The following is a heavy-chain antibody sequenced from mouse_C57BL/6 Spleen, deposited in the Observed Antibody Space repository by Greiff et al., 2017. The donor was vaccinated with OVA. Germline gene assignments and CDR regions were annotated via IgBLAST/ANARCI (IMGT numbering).Heavy chain of an antibody. CDR2: IYPSDSET. Sequence: QVQLQQPGAELVRPGSSVKLSCKASGYTFTSYWMDWVKQRPGQGLEWIGNIYPSDSETHYNQKFTDKATLTVDKSSSTAYMQLSSLTSEDSAVYYCARSGYGNYYYFDYWGQGTTLTVSS. CDR1: GYTFTSYW. D-gene: IGHD2-10*02. V-gene: IGHV1-61*01. J-gene: IGHJ2*01. CDR3: ARSGYGNYYYFDY.